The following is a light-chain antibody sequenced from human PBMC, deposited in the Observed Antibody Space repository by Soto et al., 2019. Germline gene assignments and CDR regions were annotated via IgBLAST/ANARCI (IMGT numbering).Light chain of an antibody. CDR1: SSNIGSNT. CDR3: AVWDDRLNGWV. J-gene: IGLJ3*02. CDR2: SND. Sequence: QSVLTQPPSASGTPGQRVTISCSGSSSNIGSNTVNWYQHLPGAAPKLLIQSNDQRPSGVPDRFSGSQSGTSASLAISGLQSEDEADYCAVWDDRLNGWVFGGGTKLTVL. V-gene: IGLV1-44*01.